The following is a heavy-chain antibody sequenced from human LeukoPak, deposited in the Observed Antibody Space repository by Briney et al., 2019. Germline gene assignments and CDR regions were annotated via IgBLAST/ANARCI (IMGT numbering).Heavy chain of an antibody. D-gene: IGHD1-26*01. CDR3: ASGGSYQRLGY. CDR2: IIPIFGTA. V-gene: IGHV1-69*05. J-gene: IGHJ4*02. CDR1: GGTFSSYA. Sequence: PWASVKVSCKASGGTFSSYAISWVRQAPGQGLEWMGGIIPIFGTANYAQKFQGRVTITTDESTSTAYMELSSLRSEDTAVYYCASGGSYQRLGYWGQGTLVTVSS.